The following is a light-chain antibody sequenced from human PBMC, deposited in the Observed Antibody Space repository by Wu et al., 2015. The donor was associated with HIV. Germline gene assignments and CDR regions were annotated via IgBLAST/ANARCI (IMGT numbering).Light chain of an antibody. CDR3: QQYGSSPAP. CDR2: AAS. V-gene: IGKV3-20*01. CDR1: QSVSSGF. Sequence: EIVLTQSPGTLSVSPGERATLSCRASQSVSSGFLAWYQQRPGQAPRLVIFAASNRATGIPDRFSGSGSGTNFSLTISRLEPEDFGMYYCQQYGSSPAPFGGGTKGGD. J-gene: IGKJ4*01.